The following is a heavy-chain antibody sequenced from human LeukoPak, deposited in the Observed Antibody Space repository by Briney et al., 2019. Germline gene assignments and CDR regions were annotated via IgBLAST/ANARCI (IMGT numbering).Heavy chain of an antibody. D-gene: IGHD6-19*01. CDR3: ARAGSSGWYGDY. CDR1: GFTFSSYG. CDR2: ISNNGGST. Sequence: GGSLRLSCAASGFTFSSYGMHWVRQAPGKGLEYVSAISNNGGSTYYANSVKGRFTISRDNSKNTLYLQMGSLRAEDMAVYYCARAGSSGWYGDYWGHGTLVTVSS. J-gene: IGHJ4*01. V-gene: IGHV3-64*01.